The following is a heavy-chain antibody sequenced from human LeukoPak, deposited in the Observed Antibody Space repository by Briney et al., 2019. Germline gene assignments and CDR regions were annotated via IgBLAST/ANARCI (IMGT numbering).Heavy chain of an antibody. CDR2: IGYDGGNK. CDR1: GFTFRRHG. Sequence: PGGSLRLSCAASGFTFRRHGMHWVRQAPGKGLEWVTFIGYDGGNKYFADSVKGRFTISRDNPKNTLYLEMNSLRVEDTAVYYCSCDGAYGSGSSPPYYYYMDVWGKGTTVTVSS. D-gene: IGHD3-10*01. V-gene: IGHV3-30*02. J-gene: IGHJ6*03. CDR3: SCDGAYGSGSSPPYYYYMDV.